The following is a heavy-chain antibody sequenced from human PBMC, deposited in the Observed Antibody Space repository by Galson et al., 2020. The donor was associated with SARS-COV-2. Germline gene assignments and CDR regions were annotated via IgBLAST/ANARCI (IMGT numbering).Heavy chain of an antibody. CDR3: ARVRGWELLDY. J-gene: IGHJ4*02. V-gene: IGHV4-61*09. CDR1: GGSISSYSYY. D-gene: IGHD1-26*01. CDR2: IYTGGNT. Sequence: TLSLTCTVSGGSISSYSYYWSWLRQPAGKGLEWNGHIYTGGNTNYNPSLTSRVTISVDTSKNQFSLKLSSVTAADKAVYYCARVRGWELLDYWGQGALVTVSS.